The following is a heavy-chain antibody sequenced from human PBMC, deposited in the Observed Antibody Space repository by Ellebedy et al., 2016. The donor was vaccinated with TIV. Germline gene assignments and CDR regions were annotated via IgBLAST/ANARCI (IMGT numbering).Heavy chain of an antibody. CDR2: ISGGADST. D-gene: IGHD6-6*01. Sequence: GESLKISCAASGFTFSNYAMSWVRQAPGKGLEWVSGISGGADSTYYAESVKGRFAISRDNSKSTLYLQMNSLRAEDTAVYYCATEYSSMSHWGYWGQGTLVTVSS. V-gene: IGHV3-23*01. CDR1: GFTFSNYA. J-gene: IGHJ4*02. CDR3: ATEYSSMSHWGY.